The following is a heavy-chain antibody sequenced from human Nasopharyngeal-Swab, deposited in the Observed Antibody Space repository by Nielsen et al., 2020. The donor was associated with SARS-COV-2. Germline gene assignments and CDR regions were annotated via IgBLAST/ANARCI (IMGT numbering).Heavy chain of an antibody. Sequence: GESLKISCAASGFTFSSYAMNWVRQAPGKGLEWVAFIRYDGSDYYYADSVEGRFTISRDNSKNTLYPQLNSLRAEDTAVYYCARQDSSAYYYVFNYWGQGTLVTVSS. J-gene: IGHJ4*02. CDR2: IRYDGSDY. CDR3: ARQDSSAYYYVFNY. D-gene: IGHD3-22*01. CDR1: GFTFSSYA. V-gene: IGHV3-30*02.